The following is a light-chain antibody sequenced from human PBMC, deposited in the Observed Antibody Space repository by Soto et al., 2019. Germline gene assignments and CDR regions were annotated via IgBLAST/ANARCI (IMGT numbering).Light chain of an antibody. V-gene: IGLV2-14*01. CDR2: EVN. CDR3: SSWTSSTTQV. J-gene: IGLJ3*02. Sequence: QSALAQPASVSGALGQSITISCTGTSSDVGGYNFVSWYQQHPGKAPKLMIYEVNNRPSGVSNRFSGSKSGNTASRTISGLQAEDEADYYCSSWTSSTTQVLGGGTKLTVL. CDR1: SSDVGGYNF.